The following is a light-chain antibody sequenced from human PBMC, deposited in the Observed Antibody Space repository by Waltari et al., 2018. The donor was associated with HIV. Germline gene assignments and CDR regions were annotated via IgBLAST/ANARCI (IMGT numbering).Light chain of an antibody. CDR3: CAYAGGLE. V-gene: IGLV2-23*01. CDR1: SSDTGNYNL. Sequence: QSALTQPASVSGSPGQSITISCTGTSSDTGNYNLVSWYQLYPGKAPKLIIYEDTKGPSGVSNRFSGSKSADTAALTISGLQAEDEADYYCCAYAGGLEFGGGTKLTVL. J-gene: IGLJ2*01. CDR2: EDT.